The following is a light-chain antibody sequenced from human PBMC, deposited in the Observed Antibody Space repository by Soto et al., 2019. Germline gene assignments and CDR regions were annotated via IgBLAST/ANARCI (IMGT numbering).Light chain of an antibody. CDR2: GAS. CDR1: QSVSSN. V-gene: IGKV3-15*01. J-gene: IGKJ4*01. CDR3: QQYNNWSPF. Sequence: EIVMTQSPATLSVSPGKRATLSCRASQSVSSNLAWYQQKPGQAPRLLIYGASTRATGIPARFSGSGSGTEFTLTISSLQPEDFAVYYCQQYNNWSPFFGGGTKVEIK.